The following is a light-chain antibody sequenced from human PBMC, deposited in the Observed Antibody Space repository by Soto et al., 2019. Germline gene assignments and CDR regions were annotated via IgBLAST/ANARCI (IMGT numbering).Light chain of an antibody. Sequence: QSVLTQPPSVSGAPGQRVTISCTGSSSNIGAGYDVHWYQQLPGTAPKLLIYGNSNRPSGVPDRFSGSKSGSSASLAITGLRVEDEADYYCQSYDSSLSAWVFGGGIKLTVL. V-gene: IGLV1-40*01. CDR1: SSNIGAGYD. J-gene: IGLJ3*02. CDR2: GNS. CDR3: QSYDSSLSAWV.